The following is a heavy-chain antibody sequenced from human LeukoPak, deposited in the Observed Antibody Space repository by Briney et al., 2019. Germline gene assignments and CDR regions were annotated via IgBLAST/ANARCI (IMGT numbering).Heavy chain of an antibody. D-gene: IGHD6-13*01. CDR2: VRTDAST. J-gene: IGHJ4*02. Sequence: GGSLRLSCAASGFTLSTYAMSWVRQAPGKGLEWVSSVRTDASTMYADSVKGRFTISRDNSQNTLYLQMNSLRADDTAVYYCARARVAAAGTVVYFDYWGQGTLVTVSS. V-gene: IGHV3-23*01. CDR1: GFTLSTYA. CDR3: ARARVAAAGTVVYFDY.